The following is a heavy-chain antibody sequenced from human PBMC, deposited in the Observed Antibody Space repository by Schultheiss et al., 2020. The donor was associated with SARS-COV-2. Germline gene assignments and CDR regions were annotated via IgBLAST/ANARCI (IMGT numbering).Heavy chain of an antibody. CDR1: GFTFSSNA. J-gene: IGHJ6*02. CDR2: ISYDGQNK. D-gene: IGHD2-2*01. V-gene: IGHV3-30*03. Sequence: GGSLRLSCAASGFTFSSNAIHWVRQAPGRGLEWVALISYDGQNKYYADSVKGRFTISRDNSKNTQYLQMNSLRTEDTAVYYCASLHCSGSNCYGIYYHGMDVLGQGTTVTVSS. CDR3: ASLHCSGSNCYGIYYHGMDV.